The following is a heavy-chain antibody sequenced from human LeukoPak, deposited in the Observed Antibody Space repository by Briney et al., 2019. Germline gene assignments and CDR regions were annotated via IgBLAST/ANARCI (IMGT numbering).Heavy chain of an antibody. V-gene: IGHV4-4*07. CDR1: GGSINSY. Sequence: SETLSLTCTVSGGSINSYWSWIRQPAGKGLEWVGRISGSGTITYNPALQSRLSISIDTSKNQFSLKLSSLTAADTAVYYCARHKYSTGWPPEGAFDIWGQGTMVTVSS. CDR3: ARHKYSTGWPPEGAFDI. D-gene: IGHD6-19*01. J-gene: IGHJ3*02. CDR2: ISGSGTI.